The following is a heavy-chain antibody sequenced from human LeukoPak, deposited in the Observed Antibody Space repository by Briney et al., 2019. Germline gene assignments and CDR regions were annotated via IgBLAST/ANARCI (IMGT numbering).Heavy chain of an antibody. J-gene: IGHJ4*02. CDR1: GGSISSYY. CDR2: INHSGST. Sequence: SETLSLTCTVSGGSISSYYWSWIRQPPGKGLEWIGEINHSGSTNYNPSLKSRVTISVDTSKNQFSLKLSSVTAADTAVYYCARGDGTIFGVVTTFDYWGQGTLVTVSS. V-gene: IGHV4-34*01. CDR3: ARGDGTIFGVVTTFDY. D-gene: IGHD3-3*01.